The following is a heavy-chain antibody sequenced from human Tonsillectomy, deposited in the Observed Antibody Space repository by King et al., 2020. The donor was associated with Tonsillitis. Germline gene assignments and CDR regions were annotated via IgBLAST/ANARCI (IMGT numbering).Heavy chain of an antibody. V-gene: IGHV3-49*03. Sequence: VQLVESGGGLVQPGRSLRLSCTASGFTFGDYAINWFRQAPGKGLDWVGFIRSKAYGGTTEYAASVKGRFTISRDDSKSIAYLQMNSLKTEDTAVYYCTRDLGPWFGELLYFKIPFDYWGQGTLVTVSS. CDR3: TRDLGPWFGELLYFKIPFDY. D-gene: IGHD3-10*01. CDR1: GFTFGDYA. CDR2: IRSKAYGGTT. J-gene: IGHJ4*02.